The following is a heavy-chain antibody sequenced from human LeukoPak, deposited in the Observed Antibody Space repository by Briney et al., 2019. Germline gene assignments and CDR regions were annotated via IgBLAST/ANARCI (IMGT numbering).Heavy chain of an antibody. D-gene: IGHD3-16*02. CDR2: IKQDGSEK. V-gene: IGHV3-7*01. CDR1: GFTFSSYW. J-gene: IGHJ4*02. CDR3: ARDREDYDYVWGSYRYTRSFDY. Sequence: GGSLRLSCAASGFTFSSYWMSWVRQAPGKGLEWVANIKQDGSEKYYVDSVKGRFTISRDNAKNSLYLQMNSLRAGDTAVYYCARDREDYDYVWGSYRYTRSFDYWGQGTLVTVSS.